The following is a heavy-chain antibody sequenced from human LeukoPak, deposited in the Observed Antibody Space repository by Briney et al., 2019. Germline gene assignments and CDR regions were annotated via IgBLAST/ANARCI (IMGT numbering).Heavy chain of an antibody. CDR2: IYPGDSDT. Sequence: GASLQICCEGSGSIFTSYWIGWGRPLPGKGLEWMGIIYPGDSDTRYSPSFQGQVAISADKSISTAYLQWSSLKASDTAMYYCARLVMIHGWFDLWGQGTLVTVSS. D-gene: IGHD3-22*01. CDR1: GSIFTSYW. J-gene: IGHJ5*02. V-gene: IGHV5-51*01. CDR3: ARLVMIHGWFDL.